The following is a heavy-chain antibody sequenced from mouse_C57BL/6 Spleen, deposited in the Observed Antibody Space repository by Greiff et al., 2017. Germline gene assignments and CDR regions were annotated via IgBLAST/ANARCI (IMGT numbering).Heavy chain of an antibody. J-gene: IGHJ2*01. CDR1: GYTFTSYW. Sequence: QVQLQQPGAELVRPGSSVKLSCTASGYTFTSYWMDWVKQRPGQGLEWIGNIYPSDSETHYNQKFKDKATLTVDKSSSTAYMQLSSLTSEDSAVYYCARGWGGNYFDYWGQGTTLTVSS. V-gene: IGHV1-61*01. CDR3: ARGWGGNYFDY. CDR2: IYPSDSET.